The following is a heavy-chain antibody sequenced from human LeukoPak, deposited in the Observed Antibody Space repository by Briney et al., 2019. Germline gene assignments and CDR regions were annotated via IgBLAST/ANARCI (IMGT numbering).Heavy chain of an antibody. J-gene: IGHJ5*02. CDR1: GGSISSYF. V-gene: IGHV4-4*07. CDR3: ARDARALPFDP. CDR2: THPSGST. D-gene: IGHD2-15*01. Sequence: SETLSLTCTVSGGSISSYFWSWIRQPAGKGLEWIGHTHPSGSTNYNPSLKSRVTMSVDTSKNQLSLKLSSVTAADTAVYYCARDARALPFDPWGQGILVTVSS.